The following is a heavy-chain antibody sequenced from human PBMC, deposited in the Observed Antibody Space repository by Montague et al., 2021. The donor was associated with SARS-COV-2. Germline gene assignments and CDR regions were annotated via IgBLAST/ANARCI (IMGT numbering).Heavy chain of an antibody. D-gene: IGHD2-2*01. CDR2: IKEDGGQK. V-gene: IGHV3-7*01. J-gene: IGHJ4*02. Sequence: SLRLSCAASGFTFSNYWMSWVRQAPGKGLEWVANIKEDGGQKYYVDSVKGRFTISRDNAKNSLYLQMNSLRAEDTVVYYCARDPNCGSTSCYYHYWGQGTLVTVSS. CDR3: ARDPNCGSTSCYYHY. CDR1: GFTFSNYW.